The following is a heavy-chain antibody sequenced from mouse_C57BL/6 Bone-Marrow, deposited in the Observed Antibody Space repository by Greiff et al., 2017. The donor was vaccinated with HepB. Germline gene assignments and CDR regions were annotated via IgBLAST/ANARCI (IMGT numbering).Heavy chain of an antibody. CDR1: GYTFTSYW. D-gene: IGHD2-5*01. J-gene: IGHJ4*01. CDR2: INPSNGGT. V-gene: IGHV1-53*01. CDR3: AREITIVTPCYYAMDY. Sequence: VQLQQPGTELVKPGASVKLSCKASGYTFTSYWMHWVKQRPGQGLEWIGNINPSNGGTNYNEKFKSKATLTVDKSSSTAYMQLSSLTSEDSAVYYCAREITIVTPCYYAMDYWGQGTSVTVSS.